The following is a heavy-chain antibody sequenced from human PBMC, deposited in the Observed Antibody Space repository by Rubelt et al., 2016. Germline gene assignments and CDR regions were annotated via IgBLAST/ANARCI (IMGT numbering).Heavy chain of an antibody. CDR1: GGSFSGYY. CDR2: INPSGST. D-gene: IGHD3-10*01. V-gene: IGHV4-34*01. J-gene: IGHJ4*02. Sequence: QVQLQQWGAGLLKPSETLSLTCAVYGGSFSGYYWSWIRQPPGQGPEWIRDINPSGSTNYNPSRKSRVTSSVDTSKNQCSLKLSSVTAADTAVYYGASTYGSGSYTPFDYWGQGTLVTVSS. CDR3: ASTYGSGSYTPFDY.